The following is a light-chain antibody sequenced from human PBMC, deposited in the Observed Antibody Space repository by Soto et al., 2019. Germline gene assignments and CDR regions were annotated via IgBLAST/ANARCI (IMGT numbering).Light chain of an antibody. CDR2: DVS. CDR3: SSYTSSSNTPVV. J-gene: IGLJ2*01. CDR1: SSNVGGYNS. Sequence: QSALTQPDSVSGSPGQSITISCTGTSSNVGGYNSVSWYQQHPGKAPKLMIYDVSDRPSGVSNRFSGSKSGNTASLTISGLQAEDEADYYCSSYTSSSNTPVVFGGGTKVTVL. V-gene: IGLV2-14*01.